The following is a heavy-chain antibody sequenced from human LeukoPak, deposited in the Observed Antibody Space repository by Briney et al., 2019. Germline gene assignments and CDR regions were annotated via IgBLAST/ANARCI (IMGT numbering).Heavy chain of an antibody. J-gene: IGHJ3*02. Sequence: GESLKISCKGSGYSFTSYWIGWVRQMPGKGLEWMGIIYPGDSDTRYSPSFQGQVTISADKSISTAYLQWSSLKASDTAMYYCARHVTSILWFGELLFFDAFDIWGQGTMVTVSS. CDR1: GYSFTSYW. D-gene: IGHD3-10*01. V-gene: IGHV5-51*01. CDR3: ARHVTSILWFGELLFFDAFDI. CDR2: IYPGDSDT.